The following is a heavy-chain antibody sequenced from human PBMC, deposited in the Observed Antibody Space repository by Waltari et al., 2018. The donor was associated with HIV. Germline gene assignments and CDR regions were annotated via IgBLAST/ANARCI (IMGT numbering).Heavy chain of an antibody. CDR1: GGSLSSGSYY. CDR2: IYPRGST. V-gene: IGHV4-61*02. D-gene: IGHD2-2*01. J-gene: IGHJ4*02. Sequence: QVQLQESGPGLVKPSQTLSLTCTVSGGSLSSGSYYWSWIRQPAGQGLEWIGRIYPRGSTNYTPSLKSRVTISVDTSKNQFSLKLSSVTAADTAVYYCAREGAGDIVVVPAAMSYFDYWGQGTLVTVSS. CDR3: AREGAGDIVVVPAAMSYFDY.